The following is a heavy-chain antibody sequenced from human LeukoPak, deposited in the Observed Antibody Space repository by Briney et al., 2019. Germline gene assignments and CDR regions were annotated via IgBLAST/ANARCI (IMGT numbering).Heavy chain of an antibody. CDR2: IYYGGST. J-gene: IGHJ4*02. CDR3: ARGGPGVSYYFDC. Sequence: PSETLSLTCTVSGGSISSYYWSWIRQPPGKGLEWIGYIYYGGSTNYNPSLKSRVTISVDSSKNQFSLKLSSVTAADTAVYYCARGGPGVSYYFDCWGQGTLVTVSS. V-gene: IGHV4-59*01. CDR1: GGSISSYY. D-gene: IGHD1-26*01.